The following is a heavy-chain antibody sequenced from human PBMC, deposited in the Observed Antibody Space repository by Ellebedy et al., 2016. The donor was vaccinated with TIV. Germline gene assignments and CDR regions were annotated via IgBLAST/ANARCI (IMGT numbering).Heavy chain of an antibody. J-gene: IGHJ5*02. CDR1: GGSISSSNW. CDR2: IYHSGST. D-gene: IGHD6-6*01. CDR3: ARDRGIAARINWFDP. Sequence: MPSETLSLTCAVSGGSISSSNWWSWVRQPPGKGLEWIGEIYHSGSTNYNPSLKSRVTISVDKSKNQFSLKLSSVTAADTAVYYCARDRGIAARINWFDPWGQGTLVTVSS. V-gene: IGHV4-4*02.